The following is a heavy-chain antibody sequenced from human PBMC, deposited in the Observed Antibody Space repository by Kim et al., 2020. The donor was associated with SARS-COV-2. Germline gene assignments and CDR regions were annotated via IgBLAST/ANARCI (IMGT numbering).Heavy chain of an antibody. CDR2: IYYSGST. D-gene: IGHD2-2*01. CDR1: GGSISSSSYY. Sequence: SETLSLTCTVSGGSISSSSYYWGWIRQPPGKGLEWIGSIYYSGSTYYNPSLKSRVTISVDTSKNQFSLKLSSVTAADTAVYYCARHGTIKYDCSSTSCPLAYYYYGMDVWGQGTTVTVSS. V-gene: IGHV4-39*01. CDR3: ARHGTIKYDCSSTSCPLAYYYYGMDV. J-gene: IGHJ6*02.